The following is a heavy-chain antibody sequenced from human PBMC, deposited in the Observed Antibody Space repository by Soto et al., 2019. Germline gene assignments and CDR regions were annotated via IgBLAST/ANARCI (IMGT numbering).Heavy chain of an antibody. CDR1: GFTFSNDW. Sequence: GGSLRLSCAASGFTFSNDWMSWVRQAPGKGLEWVANIKKDGSEKDYVDSVKGRLTISRDNAKKSLYLQMNRLRAEATAVYYWATDHLANTMVRGVHNWFYHWGEGTVVTVS. D-gene: IGHD3-10*01. J-gene: IGHJ5*02. V-gene: IGHV3-7*01. CDR3: ATDHLANTMVRGVHNWFYH. CDR2: IKKDGSEK.